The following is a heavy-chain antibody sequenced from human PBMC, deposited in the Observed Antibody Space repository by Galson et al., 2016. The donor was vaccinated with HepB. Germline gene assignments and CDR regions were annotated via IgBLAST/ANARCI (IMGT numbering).Heavy chain of an antibody. CDR1: GFTFSTYG. Sequence: SLRLSCAASGFTFSTYGMGWVRQAPGKGLEWVSTISGSAGSTYYTDSVKGRFTISRDNSNNTLYLQMKSLSAEDTAVYYCARVDSAKLGNPFDFWGQGTLVTVSS. J-gene: IGHJ4*02. V-gene: IGHV3-23*01. D-gene: IGHD5-12*01. CDR2: ISGSAGST. CDR3: ARVDSAKLGNPFDF.